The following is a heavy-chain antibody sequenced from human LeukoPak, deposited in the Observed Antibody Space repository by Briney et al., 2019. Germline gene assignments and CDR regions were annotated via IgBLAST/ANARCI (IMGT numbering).Heavy chain of an antibody. J-gene: IGHJ6*02. CDR2: INHNGNVN. D-gene: IGHD3-16*01. CDR3: ARGGGLDV. CDR1: RFTVSSTY. V-gene: IGHV3-7*03. Sequence: GGSLRLSCAASRFTVSSTYMSWVRQAPGKGLEWVASINHNGNVNYYVDSVKGRFTISRDNAKNSLYLQMSNLRAEDTAVYFCARGGGLDVWGQGATVTVSS.